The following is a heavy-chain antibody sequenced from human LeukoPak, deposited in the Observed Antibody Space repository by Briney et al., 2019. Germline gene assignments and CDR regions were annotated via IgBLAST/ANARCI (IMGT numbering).Heavy chain of an antibody. V-gene: IGHV3-7*01. CDR2: IKQEGSEK. J-gene: IGHJ6*04. D-gene: IGHD5-12*01. CDR1: GFTFSSWW. Sequence: GGSLRLSCAVSGFTFSSWWMTWVRQAPGKGLEWVANIKQEGSEKNYVDSVKGRFTISRDNAKNSLDLQMNRLRAEDTAVYYCARGHIGMDVWGKGTTVTVSS. CDR3: ARGHIGMDV.